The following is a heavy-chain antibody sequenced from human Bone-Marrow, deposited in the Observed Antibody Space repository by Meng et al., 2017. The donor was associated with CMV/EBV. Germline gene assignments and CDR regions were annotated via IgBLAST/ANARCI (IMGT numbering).Heavy chain of an antibody. CDR1: GYTFTSYD. Sequence: ASVKVSCKASGYTFTSYDINWVRQAPGQGLEWMGWINPTSGDTIYARRFEGRVTMTRDTSISTAYMELSSLRSDDTAVFYCARWLELQNFDYWGQGTLVTVSS. D-gene: IGHD1-7*01. CDR3: ARWLELQNFDY. J-gene: IGHJ4*02. V-gene: IGHV1-2*02. CDR2: INPTSGDT.